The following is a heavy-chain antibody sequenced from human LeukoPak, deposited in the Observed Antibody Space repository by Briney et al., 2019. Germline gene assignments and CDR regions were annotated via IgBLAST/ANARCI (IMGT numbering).Heavy chain of an antibody. CDR2: IYYRGSA. Sequence: QASETLSLTCTVSGDSINSYYWSWIRQPPGKGLEWLGYIYYRGSANYNPSLKSRVTISIDTSKNQFSLKLTSVTAADTAVYYCARLLHDWFGSWGQGTLVTVSS. V-gene: IGHV4-59*08. D-gene: IGHD4-11*01. CDR1: GDSINSYY. J-gene: IGHJ5*01. CDR3: ARLLHDWFGS.